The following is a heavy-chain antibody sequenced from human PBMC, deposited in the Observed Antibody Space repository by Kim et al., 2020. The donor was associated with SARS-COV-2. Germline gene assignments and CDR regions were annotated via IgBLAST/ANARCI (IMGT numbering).Heavy chain of an antibody. J-gene: IGHJ3*02. Sequence: SETLSLTCTVSGGSISSYYWSWIRQPPGKGLEWIGYIYYSGSTNYNPSLKSRVTISVDTSKNQFSLKLSSVTAADTAVYYCARFGVPAASPDDAFDIWGQGTMVTVSS. V-gene: IGHV4-59*01. CDR2: IYYSGST. CDR1: GGSISSYY. D-gene: IGHD2-2*01. CDR3: ARFGVPAASPDDAFDI.